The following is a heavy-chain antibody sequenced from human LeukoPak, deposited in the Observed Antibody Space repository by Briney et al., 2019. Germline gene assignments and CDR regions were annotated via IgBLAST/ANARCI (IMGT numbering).Heavy chain of an antibody. Sequence: SETLSLTCTVSGGSISSSSYYWGWIRQPPGKGLEWIGSIYYSGSTYYNPSLKSRVTISVDTSKNQFSLKLSSVTAADTALYYCARLGSSWSYYYYYMDVWGKGTTVTISS. CDR1: GGSISSSSYY. V-gene: IGHV4-39*01. D-gene: IGHD6-13*01. CDR2: IYYSGST. J-gene: IGHJ6*03. CDR3: ARLGSSWSYYYYYMDV.